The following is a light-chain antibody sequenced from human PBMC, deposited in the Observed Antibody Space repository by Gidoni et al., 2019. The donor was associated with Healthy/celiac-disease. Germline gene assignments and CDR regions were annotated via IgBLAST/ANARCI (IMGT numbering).Light chain of an antibody. Sequence: QSVLTQPPSASGTPGQRVTISCSGSSSNLGSNTLNWYQQLPGTAPKLLIYSNNQRPSPVPDRFSGSKSGTSASLAISGLQSEDEADYYCAAWDDSLNGPGYVFGTGTKVTVL. CDR1: SSNLGSNT. CDR3: AAWDDSLNGPGYV. J-gene: IGLJ1*01. V-gene: IGLV1-44*01. CDR2: SNN.